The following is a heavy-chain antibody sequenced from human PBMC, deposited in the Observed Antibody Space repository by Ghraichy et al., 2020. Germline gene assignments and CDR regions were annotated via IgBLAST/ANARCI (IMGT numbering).Heavy chain of an antibody. CDR3: AKSGGMEYQLLYLDY. V-gene: IGHV3-23*01. J-gene: IGHJ4*02. CDR1: GFTFSSYA. D-gene: IGHD2-2*01. CDR2: ISGSGGST. Sequence: GESLNISCAASGFTFSSYAMSWVRQAPGKGLEWVSAISGSGGSTYYADSVKGRFTISRDNSKNTLYLQMNSLRAEDTAVYYCAKSGGMEYQLLYLDYWGQGTLVTVSS.